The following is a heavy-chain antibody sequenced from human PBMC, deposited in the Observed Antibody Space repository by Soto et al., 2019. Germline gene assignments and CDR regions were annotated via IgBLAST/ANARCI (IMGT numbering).Heavy chain of an antibody. CDR3: ARASSYYLYDY. J-gene: IGHJ4*02. CDR2: INAGNGNT. V-gene: IGHV1-3*01. Sequence: SVTVSCKSSGYTFTSYVMHWVRETRGQRMEWMGSINAGNGNTTSSQKYESRATITRDTSASLAYMKLSTLSSEDTSFDCCARASSYYLYDYWGQGTLVTVSS. CDR1: GYTFTSYV. D-gene: IGHD3-22*01.